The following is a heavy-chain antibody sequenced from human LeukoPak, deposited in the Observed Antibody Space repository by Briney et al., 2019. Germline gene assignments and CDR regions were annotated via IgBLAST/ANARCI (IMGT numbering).Heavy chain of an antibody. D-gene: IGHD3-3*01. Sequence: GGSLRLSCVVSGFTFSSYGMSWVRQAPGKGLEWVSSISSSGSYIYYADSVKGRFTISRDDAKSSLYLQMNSLRAEDTAVYYCARDPPSYYDSWSGIDYWGQGTLVTVSS. CDR1: GFTFSSYG. V-gene: IGHV3-21*01. CDR2: ISSSGSYI. J-gene: IGHJ4*02. CDR3: ARDPPSYYDSWSGIDY.